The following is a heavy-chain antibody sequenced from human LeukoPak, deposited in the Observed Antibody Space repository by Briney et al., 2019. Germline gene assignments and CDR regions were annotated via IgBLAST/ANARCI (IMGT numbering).Heavy chain of an antibody. CDR1: GYIVTNYY. Sequence: ASVKVSCKASGYIVTNYYMHWVRQAPGQGLEWMGIINPSGGSTTYTQKFQGRVTMTRDTSTSTVYMEVSSLRSEDTAVYYCARAGYDSSGYYSYWGQGTLVTVSS. CDR3: ARAGYDSSGYYSY. D-gene: IGHD3-22*01. CDR2: INPSGGST. J-gene: IGHJ4*02. V-gene: IGHV1-46*01.